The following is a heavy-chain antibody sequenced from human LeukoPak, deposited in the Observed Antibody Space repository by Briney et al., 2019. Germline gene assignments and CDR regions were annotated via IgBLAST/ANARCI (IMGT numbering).Heavy chain of an antibody. CDR3: ARGLGATRGYYYYYYMDV. CDR1: GGSISSYY. J-gene: IGHJ6*03. V-gene: IGHV4-59*01. D-gene: IGHD1-26*01. CDR2: IYYSGST. Sequence: SETLSLTCTVSGGSISSYYWSWIRQPPGKGLEWIGYIYYSGSTNYNPSLKSRVTISVDTSKNQFSLELSSVTAADTAVYYCARGLGATRGYYYYYYMDVWGKGTTVTVSS.